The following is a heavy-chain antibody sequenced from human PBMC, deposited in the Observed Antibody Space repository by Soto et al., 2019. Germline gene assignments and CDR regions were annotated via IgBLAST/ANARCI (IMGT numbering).Heavy chain of an antibody. J-gene: IGHJ4*02. CDR3: ARDQSPGPSGSYPGGY. CDR2: ISSNGGST. CDR1: GFTFSSYA. Sequence: EVQLVESGGGLVQPGGSLRLSCAASGFTFSSYAMHWVRQAPGKGLEYVSAISSNGGSTYYANSVKGRFTISRDNSKNTLYLQMGSLRAEDMAVYYCARDQSPGPSGSYPGGYWGQGTLVTVSS. V-gene: IGHV3-64*01. D-gene: IGHD1-26*01.